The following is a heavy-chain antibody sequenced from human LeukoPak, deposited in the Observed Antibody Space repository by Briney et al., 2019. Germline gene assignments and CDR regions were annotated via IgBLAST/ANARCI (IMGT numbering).Heavy chain of an antibody. CDR3: ARDYYDSSGLRMYAFDI. Sequence: GGSLRLSCAASGFNFNDHYMDWVRQAPGKGLEWVSSISSSSTYIYYADSVKGRFTISRDNAKNSLYLQMNSLRAEDTAVYYCARDYYDSSGLRMYAFDIWGQGTMVTVSS. D-gene: IGHD3-22*01. CDR2: ISSSSTYI. V-gene: IGHV3-21*01. J-gene: IGHJ3*02. CDR1: GFNFNDHY.